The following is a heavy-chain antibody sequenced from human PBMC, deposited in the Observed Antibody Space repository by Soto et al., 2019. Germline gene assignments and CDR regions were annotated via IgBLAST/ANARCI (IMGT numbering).Heavy chain of an antibody. J-gene: IGHJ4*02. D-gene: IGHD4-17*01. V-gene: IGHV4-31*03. CDR2: IYYSGST. Sequence: PSATLSLTCTVSGGSISSSSYYWGWIRQHPVKGLEWIGYIYYSGSTYYNPSLKSRVTISVDTSKNQFSLKLSSVTAADTAVYYCARYLGDYPSYFDYWGQRTLVTVSS. CDR3: ARYLGDYPSYFDY. CDR1: GGSISSSSYY.